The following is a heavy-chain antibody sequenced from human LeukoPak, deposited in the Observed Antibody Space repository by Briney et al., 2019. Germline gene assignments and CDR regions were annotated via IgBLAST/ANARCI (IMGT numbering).Heavy chain of an antibody. J-gene: IGHJ4*02. CDR3: ARDINWNDRDF. CDR2: LNQDGSEK. D-gene: IGHD1-20*01. CDR1: GFTFGAYW. Sequence: GGSLRLSCAASGFTFGAYWMTWVRQAPGRGLEWVANLNQDGSEKYYVDSVKGRFTISRDNAKNSLYLQMNSLRAEDTAMYYCARDINWNDRDFWGQGSLVTVSS. V-gene: IGHV3-7*05.